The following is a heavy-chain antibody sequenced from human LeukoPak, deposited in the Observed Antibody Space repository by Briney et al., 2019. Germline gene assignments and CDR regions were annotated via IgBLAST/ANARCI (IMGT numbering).Heavy chain of an antibody. J-gene: IGHJ2*01. CDR3: ASYSGYDRIWYFDL. V-gene: IGHV1-2*02. CDR2: INPKSGGT. CDR1: GYTFTGYY. Sequence: GASVKVSCKASGYTFTGYYMHWVRQAPGQGLEWMGWINPKSGGTKYAQKFQGRVTMTRDTSISTAYMELSRLRSDDTAVYYCASYSGYDRIWYFDLWGRGTLVTVSS. D-gene: IGHD5-12*01.